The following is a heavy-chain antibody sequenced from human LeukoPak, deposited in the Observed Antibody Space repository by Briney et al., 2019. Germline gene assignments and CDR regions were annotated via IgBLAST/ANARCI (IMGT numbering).Heavy chain of an antibody. CDR2: ISYDGSNK. CDR1: GFTFSSYA. J-gene: IGHJ4*02. D-gene: IGHD6-19*01. CDR3: ARDAGYSSGWYYY. Sequence: SGGSLRLSCAAPGFTFSSYAMHWVRQAPGKGLEWVAVISYDGSNKYYADSVKGRFTISRDNSKNTLYLQMNSLRAEDTAVYYCARDAGYSSGWYYYWGQGTLVTVSS. V-gene: IGHV3-30-3*01.